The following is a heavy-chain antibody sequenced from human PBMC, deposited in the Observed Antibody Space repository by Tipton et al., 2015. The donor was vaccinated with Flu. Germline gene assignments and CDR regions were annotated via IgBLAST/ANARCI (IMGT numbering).Heavy chain of an antibody. D-gene: IGHD3-10*01. Sequence: LRLSCSVSGDSIASDYFWGWIRQPPGKGLEWIGNIYHTGSTYYNPSPTNRLALAVDRPRNQFSLRLTSVTAADTAVYYCARRDFSNYVSDPKNWFDSWGHGTLVTVSS. CDR3: ARRDFSNYVSDPKNWFDS. CDR2: IYHTGST. J-gene: IGHJ5*01. V-gene: IGHV4-38-2*01. CDR1: GDSIASDYF.